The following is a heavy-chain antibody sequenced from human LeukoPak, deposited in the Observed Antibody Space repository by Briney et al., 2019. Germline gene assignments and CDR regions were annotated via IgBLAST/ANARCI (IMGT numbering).Heavy chain of an antibody. CDR2: INHSGST. CDR3: ARRRWELPGYFDY. Sequence: PSETLSLTCAVYGESFSGYYWSWIRQPPGKGLEWIGEINHSGSTNYNPSLKSRVTISVDTSKNQFSLKLSSVTAADTAVYYCARRRWELPGYFDYWGQGTLVTVSS. J-gene: IGHJ4*02. V-gene: IGHV4-34*01. CDR1: GESFSGYY. D-gene: IGHD1-26*01.